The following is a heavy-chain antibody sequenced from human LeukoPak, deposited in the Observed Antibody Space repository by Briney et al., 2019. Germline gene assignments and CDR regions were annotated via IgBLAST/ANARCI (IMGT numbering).Heavy chain of an antibody. J-gene: IGHJ3*02. CDR3: AKDVYGSGSYGAFDI. Sequence: PGGSLRLSCAASGFTFDDYAMHWVRQAPGKGLEWVSGISWNSGSIGYADSVKGRFTISRDNAKNSLYLQMNSLRAEDTALYYCAKDVYGSGSYGAFDIWGQGTMDTVSS. CDR1: GFTFDDYA. CDR2: ISWNSGSI. D-gene: IGHD3-10*01. V-gene: IGHV3-9*01.